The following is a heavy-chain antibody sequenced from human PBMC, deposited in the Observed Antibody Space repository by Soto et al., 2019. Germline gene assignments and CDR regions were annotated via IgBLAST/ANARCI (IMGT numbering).Heavy chain of an antibody. CDR2: IYYSGST. Sequence: TQPLTCTVSVGTIIIRCDYRSWNSQRPGKGLEWIGYIYYSGSTYYNPSLKSRVTISVDTSKNQFSLKLNSVTAADTAVYYCARYYCTSSTCYYFDYWGQGTLVTVFS. CDR3: ARYYCTSSTCYYFDY. D-gene: IGHD2-2*01. J-gene: IGHJ4*02. CDR1: VGTIIIRCDY. V-gene: IGHV4-31*03.